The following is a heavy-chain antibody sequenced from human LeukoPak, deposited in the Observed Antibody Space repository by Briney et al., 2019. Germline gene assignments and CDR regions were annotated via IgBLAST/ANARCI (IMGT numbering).Heavy chain of an antibody. Sequence: SETLSLTCTVSGGSISSYYWSWIRQPPGKGLEWIGYIYYSGSTNYNPSLKSRVTISVDTSKNQFSLKLSSVTAADTAVYYCARMATLQSYYGMDVWGQGTTVTVSS. J-gene: IGHJ6*02. CDR1: GGSISSYY. V-gene: IGHV4-59*08. CDR2: IYYSGST. CDR3: ARMATLQSYYGMDV. D-gene: IGHD5-24*01.